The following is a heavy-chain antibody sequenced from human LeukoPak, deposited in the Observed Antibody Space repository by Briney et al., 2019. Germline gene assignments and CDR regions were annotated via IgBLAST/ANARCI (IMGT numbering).Heavy chain of an antibody. CDR2: INHSGST. CDR1: GGSFSGYY. CDR3: ARKVRYCSGGSCYSSYYYYYMDV. D-gene: IGHD2-15*01. J-gene: IGHJ6*03. Sequence: PSETLSLTCAVYGGSFSGYYWSWIRQPPGKGLEWIGEINHSGSTNYNPSLKSRVTISVDTSKNQFSLKLSSVTAADTAVYYCARKVRYCSGGSCYSSYYYYYMDVWGKGTTVTVSS. V-gene: IGHV4-34*01.